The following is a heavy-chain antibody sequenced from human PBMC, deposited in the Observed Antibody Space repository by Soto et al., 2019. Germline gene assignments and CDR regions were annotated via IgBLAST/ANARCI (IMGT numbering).Heavy chain of an antibody. V-gene: IGHV3-53*05. J-gene: IGHJ4*02. Sequence: PGGSLRLSCAASGFTVSSNYMSWVRQAPGKGLEWVSVIYSGGSTYYADSVKSRVTISVDTSKNQFSLKLSSVTAADTAVYYCARAPRGNYGYPSYFDYWGQGTLVTVSS. D-gene: IGHD3-10*01. CDR1: GFTVSSNY. CDR2: IYSGGST. CDR3: ARAPRGNYGYPSYFDY.